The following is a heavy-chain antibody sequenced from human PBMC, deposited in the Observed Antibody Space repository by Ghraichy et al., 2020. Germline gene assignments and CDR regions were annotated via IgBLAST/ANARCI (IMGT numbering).Heavy chain of an antibody. V-gene: IGHV4-59*08. CDR2: ISYSGNT. D-gene: IGHD2-21*01. Sequence: ETLSLTCTVAGGSISDFYWSWLRQSPGKGLEWVGSISYSGNTNYNPSLKSRLSISLDTTNNQFSLKLTSVTGADTAVYFCARHGRRVVIGWFDPWAQGTQVTVSS. J-gene: IGHJ5*02. CDR3: ARHGRRVVIGWFDP. CDR1: GGSISDFY.